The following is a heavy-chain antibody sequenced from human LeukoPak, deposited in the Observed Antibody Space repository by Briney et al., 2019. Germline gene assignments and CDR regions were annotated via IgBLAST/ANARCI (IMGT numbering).Heavy chain of an antibody. D-gene: IGHD3-9*01. Sequence: SETLSLTCAVYGGSFSGYYWSWIRQPPGKGLEWIGEINHSGSTNYNPSLKSRVTISVDTSKNQFSLKLSSVTAADTAVYYCARGGRYYDILTSYYRSGASTHYFDYWGQGTLVTVSS. V-gene: IGHV4-34*01. CDR3: ARGGRYYDILTSYYRSGASTHYFDY. CDR1: GGSFSGYY. CDR2: INHSGST. J-gene: IGHJ4*02.